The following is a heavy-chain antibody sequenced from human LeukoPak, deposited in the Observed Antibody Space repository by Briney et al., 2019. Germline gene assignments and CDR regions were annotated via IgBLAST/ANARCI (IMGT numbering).Heavy chain of an antibody. CDR1: GFTFGTHA. Sequence: PGGSLRLSCAASGFTFGTHAMHWVRQVPGRGPEWVANVNRDGSETYYLDSVKGRFTISKDNAKNSLYLQMNSLRAEDTALYHCARNNGMDVWGQGTTVTVSS. CDR3: ARNNGMDV. J-gene: IGHJ6*02. D-gene: IGHD2/OR15-2a*01. CDR2: VNRDGSET. V-gene: IGHV3-7*03.